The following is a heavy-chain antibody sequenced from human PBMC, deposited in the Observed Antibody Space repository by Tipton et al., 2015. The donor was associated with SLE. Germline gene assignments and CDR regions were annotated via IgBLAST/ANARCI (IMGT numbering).Heavy chain of an antibody. Sequence: TLSLTCAVSGYSINSGYYWGWIRQPPGKGLEWIGSIYHGGNTYYNPSLKSRVTVSVDTSKNQISLKLTSVTAADTAVYYCARSQLGIGFDYWGQGTLVTVSS. CDR3: ARSQLGIGFDY. J-gene: IGHJ4*02. CDR1: GYSINSGYY. CDR2: IYHGGNT. D-gene: IGHD2-2*01. V-gene: IGHV4-38-2*01.